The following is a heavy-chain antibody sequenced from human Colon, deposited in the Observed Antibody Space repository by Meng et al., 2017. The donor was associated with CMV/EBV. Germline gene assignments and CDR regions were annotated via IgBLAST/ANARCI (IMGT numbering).Heavy chain of an antibody. CDR2: IYSGGST. CDR1: GFSVTSSY. J-gene: IGHJ6*02. D-gene: IGHD6-25*01. Sequence: GESLKISCAVSGFSVTSSYMTWVRQTPGKGLDWVSIIYSGGSTNYAESARGRFTISRDTSKNTVYLQMNGLRAEDTAVYFCARDTAGAGMDVWGRGTTVTVFS. V-gene: IGHV3-53*01. CDR3: ARDTAGAGMDV.